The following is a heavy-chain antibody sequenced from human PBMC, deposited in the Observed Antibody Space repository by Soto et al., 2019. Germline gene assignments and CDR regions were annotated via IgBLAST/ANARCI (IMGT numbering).Heavy chain of an antibody. V-gene: IGHV5-51*01. CDR2: IYPGDSDT. D-gene: IGHD2-8*02. CDR3: ARGYCTATICDPWFDP. CDR1: GYAFSSYW. J-gene: IGHJ5*02. Sequence: ESLQISCQGSGYAFSSYWIAWVRQMPGKGLEWMGIIYPGDSDTRYSPSFQGQVTISVDKSITTAYLQWSSLKASDTAMYYCARGYCTATICDPWFDPWGQGTLVTVSS.